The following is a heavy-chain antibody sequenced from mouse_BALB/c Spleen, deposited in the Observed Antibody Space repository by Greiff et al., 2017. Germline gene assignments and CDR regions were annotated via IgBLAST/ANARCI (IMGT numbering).Heavy chain of an antibody. V-gene: IGHV1S137*01. Sequence: VQLQQPGAELVRLGVSVKISCLGLVYTFGVHATHRVKQRHAKSLEWIGVISTYYGYSSYNQKFKGKATMTVDKSYSTAYMEHARLTSEDSTIYYSARSGQNLPCIDYWGAGTTRAGAS. CDR1: VYTFGVHA. CDR3: ARSGQNLPCIDY. CDR2: ISTYYGYS. D-gene: IGHD3-2*02. J-gene: IGHJ2*01.